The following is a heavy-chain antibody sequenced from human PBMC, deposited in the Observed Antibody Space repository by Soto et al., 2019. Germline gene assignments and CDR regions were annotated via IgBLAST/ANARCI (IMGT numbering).Heavy chain of an antibody. Sequence: EVQLLESGGDLVKPGGSLRLSCVASGFTFSTYAMSWVRQAPGKGLEWVSGISGSGDNTFYADSVKGRYNVSRDNSKNTLYLQMKSLKAEDSAVYYCARELPPDLWGQGTLVTVSS. CDR3: ARELPPDL. CDR2: ISGSGDNT. V-gene: IGHV3-23*01. D-gene: IGHD2-15*01. CDR1: GFTFSTYA. J-gene: IGHJ5*02.